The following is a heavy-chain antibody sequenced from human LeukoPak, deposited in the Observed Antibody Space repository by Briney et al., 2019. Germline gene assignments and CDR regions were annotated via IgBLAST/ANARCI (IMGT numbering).Heavy chain of an antibody. D-gene: IGHD6-19*01. CDR3: ARALPLRPGIEVAHIDY. J-gene: IGHJ4*02. Sequence: GGSLRLSCAASGFTFSDYYMSWIRQAPGKGLEWVSYISSSGSTIYYADSVKGRFTISRDNAKNSLYLQMNSLRAEDTAVYYCARALPLRPGIEVAHIDYWGQGTLVTASS. V-gene: IGHV3-11*04. CDR1: GFTFSDYY. CDR2: ISSSGSTI.